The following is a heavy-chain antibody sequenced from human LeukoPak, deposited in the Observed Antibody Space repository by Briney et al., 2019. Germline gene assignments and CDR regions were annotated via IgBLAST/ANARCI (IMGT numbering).Heavy chain of an antibody. CDR3: ARDPYGSGSYWTFDY. V-gene: IGHV4-4*07. CDR1: GGSINLYY. CDR2: IYTSGST. D-gene: IGHD3-10*01. Sequence: SETLSLTCSVSGGSINLYYWSWIRQPAGKGLEWIGRIYTSGSTNYNPSLKSRVTISVDTSKNQFSLKLSSVTAADTAVYYCARDPYGSGSYWTFDYWGQGTLVTVSS. J-gene: IGHJ4*02.